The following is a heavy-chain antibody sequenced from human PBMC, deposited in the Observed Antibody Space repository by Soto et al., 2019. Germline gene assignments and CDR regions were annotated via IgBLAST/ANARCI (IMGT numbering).Heavy chain of an antibody. CDR2: MNPNSGNT. J-gene: IGHJ6*03. CDR3: ARGAAFSTYYYYYSMDV. CDR1: GYTFTSYD. Sequence: ASVKVSCKASGYTFTSYDINWVRQATGQGLEWMGWMNPNSGNTGYAQKFQGRVTMTTNTSISTAYMELTSLRSEDRAVYYCARGAAFSTYYYYYSMDVWGKGTTVTVSS. V-gene: IGHV1-8*01. D-gene: IGHD6-13*01.